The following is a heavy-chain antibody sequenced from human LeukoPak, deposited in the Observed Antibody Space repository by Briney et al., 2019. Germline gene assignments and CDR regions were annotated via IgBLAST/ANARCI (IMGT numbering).Heavy chain of an antibody. CDR1: GGSISSSSYY. V-gene: IGHV4-39*01. D-gene: IGHD6-13*01. Sequence: SETLSLTCTVSGGSISSSSYYWGWIRQPPGKGLEWIGSIYYSGSTYYSPSLKSRVTISVDTSKNQFSLKLSSVTAADTAVYYCARHVIAAEYFQHWGQGTLVTVSS. CDR2: IYYSGST. J-gene: IGHJ1*01. CDR3: ARHVIAAEYFQH.